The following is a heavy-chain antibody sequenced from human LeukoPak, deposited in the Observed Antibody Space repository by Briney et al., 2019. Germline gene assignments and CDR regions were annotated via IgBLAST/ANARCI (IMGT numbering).Heavy chain of an antibody. D-gene: IGHD5-18*01. J-gene: IGHJ2*01. Sequence: SETLSLTCVVYGGSFSTYYWSWIRQPPGKGLEWIGNVYSSGSTTYNPSLKSRVTISVDTSKNQFSLKLSSVTAAGTAVYYCAGDTTMVTSWYFDLWGRGTLVTVSS. CDR2: VYSSGST. CDR3: AGDTTMVTSWYFDL. CDR1: GGSFSTYY. V-gene: IGHV4-59*01.